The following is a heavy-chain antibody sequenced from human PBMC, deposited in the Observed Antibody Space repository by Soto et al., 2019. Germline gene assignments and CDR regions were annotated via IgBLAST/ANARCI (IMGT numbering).Heavy chain of an antibody. Sequence: VQLVQSGAEVKKPGSSVKVSCKASGGTFSSYTISWVRQAPGQGLEWMGRIIPILGIANYEQKFQGRVTITADKSTSTAYMKLSSLRSEDTAVYYCARVIATDAFEIWGQGTMVTVSS. CDR3: ARVIATDAFEI. J-gene: IGHJ3*02. CDR2: IIPILGIA. CDR1: GGTFSSYT. V-gene: IGHV1-69*02.